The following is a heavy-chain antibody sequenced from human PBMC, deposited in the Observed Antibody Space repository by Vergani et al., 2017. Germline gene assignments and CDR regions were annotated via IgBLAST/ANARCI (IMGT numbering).Heavy chain of an antibody. CDR3: ARGISPQTATPLDY. D-gene: IGHD2-15*01. J-gene: IGHJ4*02. Sequence: VSCKASGYTFTSYGISWVRQAPGQGLEWMGGIIPIFGTANYAQKFQGRVTITADESTTTAYMELRSLRSDDTAVYYCARGISPQTATPLDYWGQGTLVTVSS. CDR2: IIPIFGTA. V-gene: IGHV1-69*01. CDR1: GYTFTSYG.